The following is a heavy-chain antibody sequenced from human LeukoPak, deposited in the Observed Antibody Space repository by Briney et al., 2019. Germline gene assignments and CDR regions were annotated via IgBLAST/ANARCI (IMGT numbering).Heavy chain of an antibody. CDR1: GGSFSGYY. Sequence: SETLSLTCAVSGGSFSGYYWSWIRQPPGKGLEWIGEINHSGSTNYNTSLKSRVTISVDTSKNQFSLKLSSVTAADTAVYYCARVTAFRRYFDLCGRSTLVSVSS. J-gene: IGHJ2*01. D-gene: IGHD5-18*01. CDR2: INHSGST. V-gene: IGHV4-34*01. CDR3: ARVTAFRRYFDL.